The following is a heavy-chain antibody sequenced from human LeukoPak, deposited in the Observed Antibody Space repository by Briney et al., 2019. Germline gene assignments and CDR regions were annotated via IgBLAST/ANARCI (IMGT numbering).Heavy chain of an antibody. V-gene: IGHV3-48*04. CDR2: ISSSGNTI. J-gene: IGHJ4*02. D-gene: IGHD3-22*01. Sequence: GGSLRLSCAASGFTFSSSAMNWVRQAPGKGLEWVSYISSSGNTIYYADSVKGRFTISRDNAKNSLYLQMNSLRAEDTAVYYCARDYAEYTYYYDSSGQGFDYWGQGTLVTVSS. CDR3: ARDYAEYTYYYDSSGQGFDY. CDR1: GFTFSSSA.